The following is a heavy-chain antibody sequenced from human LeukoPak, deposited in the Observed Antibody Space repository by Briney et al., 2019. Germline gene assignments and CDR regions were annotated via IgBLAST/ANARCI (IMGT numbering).Heavy chain of an antibody. D-gene: IGHD3-10*01. CDR1: GFTFSSYS. J-gene: IGHJ4*02. V-gene: IGHV3-21*01. CDR2: ISSSSSYI. Sequence: GGSLRLSCAASGFTFSSYSMNWVRQAPGKGLEWVSSISSSSSYIYYADSVKGRFTISRDNAKNSLYLQMNSLRAEDTAVYYCAGTTIGEDGFDYWGQGTLVTVSS. CDR3: AGTTIGEDGFDY.